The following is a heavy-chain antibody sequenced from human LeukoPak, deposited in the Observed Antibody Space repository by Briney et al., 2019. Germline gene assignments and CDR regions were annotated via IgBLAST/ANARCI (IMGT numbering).Heavy chain of an antibody. CDR1: GGTFSSYA. V-gene: IGHV1-69*05. CDR3: ARSLVFGVVINYFDY. D-gene: IGHD3-3*01. J-gene: IGHJ4*02. Sequence: SEKVSCKASGGTFSSYAISWVRQAPGQGLEWMGRIIPIFGTANYALKFQGRVTTTTDESTSTAYMELSSLRSEDTAVYYCARSLVFGVVINYFDYWGQGTLVTVSS. CDR2: IIPIFGTA.